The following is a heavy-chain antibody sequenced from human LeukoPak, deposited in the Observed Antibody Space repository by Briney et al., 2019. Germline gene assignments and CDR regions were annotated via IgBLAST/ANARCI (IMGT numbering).Heavy chain of an antibody. Sequence: ASVKVSCKASGYTFTSYDINWVRQATGQGLEWMGWMNPNSGSTGYAQKFQGRVTMTRNTSISTAYMELSSLRSEDTAVYYCARVVPRRYCSSTSCYRWFDPWGQGTLVTVSS. J-gene: IGHJ5*02. D-gene: IGHD2-2*02. CDR2: MNPNSGST. CDR1: GYTFTSYD. CDR3: ARVVPRRYCSSTSCYRWFDP. V-gene: IGHV1-8*01.